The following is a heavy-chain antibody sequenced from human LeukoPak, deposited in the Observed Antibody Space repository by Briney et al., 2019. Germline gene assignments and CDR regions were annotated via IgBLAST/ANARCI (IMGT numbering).Heavy chain of an antibody. V-gene: IGHV6-1*01. J-gene: IGHJ4*02. CDR1: GDSVSGSNGA. CDR2: TSYRSKWYY. Sequence: SQTLSLTFVISGDSVSGSNGAWNWIRQSPSRGLEWLGRTSYRSKWYYAYAVSVKSRITASPDTSTTQFSLQLNSVTPEDTAVYYCAREPYYYDHTGFHPRYLDSWGQGALVSVSS. D-gene: IGHD3-22*01. CDR3: AREPYYYDHTGFHPRYLDS.